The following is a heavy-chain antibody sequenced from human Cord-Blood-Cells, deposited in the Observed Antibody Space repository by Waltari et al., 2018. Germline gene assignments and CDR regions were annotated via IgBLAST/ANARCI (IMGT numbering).Heavy chain of an antibody. CDR3: ATVGFYGSGSYYNYYYGMDG. V-gene: IGHV1-24*01. CDR2: FDPEDGET. J-gene: IGHJ6*02. CDR1: VYPLPELS. D-gene: IGHD3-10*01. Sequence: QLQLVPSWAEVQPPCAPVQVSCKVSVYPLPELSIPFLRPPPGHGLEWMGGFDPEDGETIYAQKFQGRVTMTEDTSTDTAYMELSSLRSEDTAVYYCATVGFYGSGSYYNYYYGMDGWGQGTTVTVSS.